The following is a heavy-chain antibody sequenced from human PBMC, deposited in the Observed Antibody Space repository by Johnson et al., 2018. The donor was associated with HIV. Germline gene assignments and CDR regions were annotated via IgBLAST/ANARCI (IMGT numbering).Heavy chain of an antibody. CDR3: ARLPVTTNSEDAFDI. V-gene: IGHV3-53*01. D-gene: IGHD4-17*01. CDR1: GFTVSSNY. CDR2: IYSGGST. J-gene: IGHJ3*02. Sequence: VQLVESGGDLIQPGGSLRLSCAASGFTVSSNYMSWVRQAPGKGLEWVSVIYSGGSTYYADSVKGRFTISRDNSTNTLYLQMNSLRAEDTAIYYCARLPVTTNSEDAFDIWGQWTMVTVSS.